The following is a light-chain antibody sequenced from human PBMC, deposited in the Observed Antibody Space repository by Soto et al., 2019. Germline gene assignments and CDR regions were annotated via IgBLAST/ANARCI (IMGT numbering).Light chain of an antibody. CDR1: QNINIY. J-gene: IGKJ2*01. V-gene: IGKV1-39*01. CDR3: QQRYSYPHS. CDR2: TAP. Sequence: DIQMTQSPSSLSAYVGARVTIACLASQNINIYLNWYQQSPGKAPKLLVTTAPTFHSGVPSRFSGSGSGADFTLTISGLQPEDSATYYCQQRYSYPHSFGQGTKVDIK.